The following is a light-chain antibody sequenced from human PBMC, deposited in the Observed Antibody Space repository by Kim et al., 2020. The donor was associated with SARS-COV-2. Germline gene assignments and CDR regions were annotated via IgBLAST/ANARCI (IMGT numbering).Light chain of an antibody. Sequence: DIQLTQSPSFLSASIGDRVTITCRASQGISSSLAWYQQKPGKAPNLLIYAAITLQNGVPSRFSGSGSGTEFTLTISSLQPDDFATYYCQLYNSYRYTFGQGTKLEI. CDR2: AAI. CDR1: QGISSS. CDR3: QLYNSYRYT. V-gene: IGKV1-9*01. J-gene: IGKJ2*01.